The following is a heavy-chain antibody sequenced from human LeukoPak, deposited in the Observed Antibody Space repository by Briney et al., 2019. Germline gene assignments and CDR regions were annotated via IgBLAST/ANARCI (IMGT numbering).Heavy chain of an antibody. D-gene: IGHD3-22*01. CDR1: GFTFSSYG. CDR3: FSEPPTYYYDSSGYTSDY. J-gene: IGHJ4*02. CDR2: IWYDGSNK. V-gene: IGHV3-33*01. Sequence: NPGGSLRLSCAASGFTFSSYGMHWVRQAPGKGLEWVAVIWYDGSNKYYADSVKGRFTISRDNSKNTLYLQMNSLRAEDTAVYYCFSEPPTYYYDSSGYTSDYWGQGTLVTVSS.